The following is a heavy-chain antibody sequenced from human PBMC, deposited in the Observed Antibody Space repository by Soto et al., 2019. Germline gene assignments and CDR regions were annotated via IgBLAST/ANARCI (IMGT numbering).Heavy chain of an antibody. CDR1: GFTFRRYA. D-gene: IGHD3-22*01. V-gene: IGHV3-23*01. CDR2: ISGSGGST. Sequence: GESLRLSCAASGFTFRRYAMSWGRQAPGKGLEWVSAISGSGGSTYYADSVKGRFTISRDNSKNTLYLQMNSLRAEDTAVYYCAKRHYYDSSCYYPRWGYYYYGMDVWGQGTTVTVSS. J-gene: IGHJ6*02. CDR3: AKRHYYDSSCYYPRWGYYYYGMDV.